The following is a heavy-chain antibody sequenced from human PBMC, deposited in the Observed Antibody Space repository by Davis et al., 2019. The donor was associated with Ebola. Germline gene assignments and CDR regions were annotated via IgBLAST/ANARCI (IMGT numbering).Heavy chain of an antibody. CDR2: INSDGSST. CDR1: GFTFSSYW. CDR3: ARASSSDEYFDY. D-gene: IGHD6-6*01. J-gene: IGHJ4*02. Sequence: GESLKISCAASGFTFSSYWMHWVRQAPGKGLVWVSRINSDGSSTSYADSVKGRFTISRDNAKNTLYLQMNSLRAEDTAVYYCARASSSDEYFDYWGQGTLVTVSS. V-gene: IGHV3-74*01.